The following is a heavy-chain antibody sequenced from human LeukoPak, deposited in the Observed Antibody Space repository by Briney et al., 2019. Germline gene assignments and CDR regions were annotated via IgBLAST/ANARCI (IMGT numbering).Heavy chain of an antibody. J-gene: IGHJ6*03. CDR1: GGTFSSYA. CDR2: IIPIFGTA. D-gene: IGHD3-22*01. CDR3: ARGAYYDSSGYYYRRSYYYYYMDV. Sequence: ASVKVSCKDSGGTFSSYAISWVRQAPGQGLECMGGIIPIFGTANYAQKFQGRVTITTDESTSTAYMELSSLRSEDTAVYYSARGAYYDSSGYYYRRSYYYYYMDVWGKGTTVTVSS. V-gene: IGHV1-69*05.